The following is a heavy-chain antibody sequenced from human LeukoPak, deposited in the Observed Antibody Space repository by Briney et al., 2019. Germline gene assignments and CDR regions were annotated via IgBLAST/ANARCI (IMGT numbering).Heavy chain of an antibody. V-gene: IGHV4-61*05. Sequence: PSETLSLTCTVSGGSISSSSYYWGWIRQPPGKGLEWIGYIYYSGSTNYNPSLKSQVTISVDTSKIQFSLKLSSVTAADTAVYYCARSAPEYYDSPSGYFDYWGQGTLVTVSS. CDR2: IYYSGST. CDR1: GGSISSSSYY. J-gene: IGHJ4*02. CDR3: ARSAPEYYDSPSGYFDY. D-gene: IGHD3-22*01.